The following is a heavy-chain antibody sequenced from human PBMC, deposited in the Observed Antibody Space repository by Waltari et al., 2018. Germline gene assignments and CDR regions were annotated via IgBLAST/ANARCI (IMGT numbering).Heavy chain of an antibody. D-gene: IGHD3-16*01. J-gene: IGHJ6*02. Sequence: QVQLVQSGAEVKKPGSSVKVSCKASGGTFSSYAISWVRQAPGQGLAWMGRIIPILGIANYAQKFQGRVTITADKSTSTAYMELSSLRSEDTAVYYCARVPAGGDGYNRYGMDVWGQGTTVTVSS. CDR3: ARVPAGGDGYNRYGMDV. CDR2: IIPILGIA. V-gene: IGHV1-69*04. CDR1: GGTFSSYA.